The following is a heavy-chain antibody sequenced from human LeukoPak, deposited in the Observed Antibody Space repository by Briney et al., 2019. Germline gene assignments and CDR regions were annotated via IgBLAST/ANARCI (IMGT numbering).Heavy chain of an antibody. Sequence: GGSLRLSCAASGFTFSDYYMSWIRQAPGKGLEWVSYISSSGSTIYYADSVTGRFTTSRDNAKNSLFLQMNSLRAEDTGIYYCARDLFSSTVSFRVNGYWGQGTLVTVSS. V-gene: IGHV3-11*04. J-gene: IGHJ4*02. CDR2: ISSSGSTI. D-gene: IGHD2-8*01. CDR3: ARDLFSSTVSFRVNGY. CDR1: GFTFSDYY.